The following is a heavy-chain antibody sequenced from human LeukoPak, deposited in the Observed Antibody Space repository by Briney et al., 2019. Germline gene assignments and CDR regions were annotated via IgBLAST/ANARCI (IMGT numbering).Heavy chain of an antibody. V-gene: IGHV3-23*01. CDR3: AKEGFDY. CDR1: GFTFSTFT. Sequence: GGSLRLSCAASGFTFSTFTMRWVRQAPGKGLEWVSSISGNGGNTSYADSARGRFTISRDNTKNTLYLQKNSLRAEDTAVYYGAKEGFDYWGQGTLVTVSS. CDR2: ISGNGGNT. J-gene: IGHJ4*02.